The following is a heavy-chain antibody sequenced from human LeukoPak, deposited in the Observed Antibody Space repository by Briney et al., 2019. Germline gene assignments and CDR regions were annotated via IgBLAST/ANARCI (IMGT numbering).Heavy chain of an antibody. V-gene: IGHV3-7*01. CDR2: IKQDGSEK. D-gene: IGHD6-19*01. CDR3: ARYIYSSGWCFDY. CDR1: GFTFSSYW. Sequence: GGPLRLSCAASGFTFSSYWMSWVRQAPGKGLEWLANIKQDGSEKYYVDSVKGRFTISRDNAKNSLYLQMNSLRAEDTAVYYCARYIYSSGWCFDYWGQGTLVTVSS. J-gene: IGHJ4*02.